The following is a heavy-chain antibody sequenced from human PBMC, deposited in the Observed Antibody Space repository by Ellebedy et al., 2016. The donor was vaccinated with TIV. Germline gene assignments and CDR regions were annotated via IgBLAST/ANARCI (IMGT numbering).Heavy chain of an antibody. CDR1: GGSMSNSY. D-gene: IGHD3-16*01. CDR2: IYDSGST. Sequence: SETLSLTXSVSGGSMSNSYWSWIRQPPGKGLEWFGYIYDSGSTNYNPSLKSRVTISVDTSKNQFSLRLNSVTAADTAVYYCARALGAVDFWGQGTLVTVSS. CDR3: ARALGAVDF. V-gene: IGHV4-59*01. J-gene: IGHJ4*02.